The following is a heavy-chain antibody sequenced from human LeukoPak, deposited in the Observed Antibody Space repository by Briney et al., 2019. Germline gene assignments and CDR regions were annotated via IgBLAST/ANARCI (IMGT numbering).Heavy chain of an antibody. CDR3: ARDRSGTYSFDF. V-gene: IGHV3-30-3*01. CDR1: GFTFSTYA. Sequence: GGSLRLSCAASGFTFSTYAMHWVRQAPGKGLEWVAVMSHDGSNKNYANSVKGRFTISRDNTKNTLDLQMNSLRDEDTAVYYCARDRSGTYSFDFWGQGTLVTVSS. D-gene: IGHD1-26*01. CDR2: MSHDGSNK. J-gene: IGHJ4*02.